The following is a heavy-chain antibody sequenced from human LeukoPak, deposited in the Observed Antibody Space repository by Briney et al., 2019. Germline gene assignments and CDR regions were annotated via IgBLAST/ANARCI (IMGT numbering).Heavy chain of an antibody. J-gene: IGHJ4*02. CDR3: ARGRGGYCSSTSCYSFDY. D-gene: IGHD2-2*03. Sequence: SEALSLTCAVYGGSFSGYYWSWIRQPPGKGLEWIGEINHSGRTNYNPSLKSRVTISVDTSKNQFSLKLSSVTAADTAVYYCARGRGGYCSSTSCYSFDYWGQGTLVTVSS. V-gene: IGHV4-34*01. CDR1: GGSFSGYY. CDR2: INHSGRT.